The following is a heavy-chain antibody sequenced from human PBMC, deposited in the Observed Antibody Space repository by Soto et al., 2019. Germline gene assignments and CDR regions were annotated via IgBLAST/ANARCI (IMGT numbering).Heavy chain of an antibody. Sequence: PSETLSLTCAFYGGSFSGYYWSWIRQPPGKGLEWIGEINHSGSTNYNPSLKSRVTISVDTSKNQFSLKLSSVTAADTAVYYCARGRHYYDSSGYSRFDYWGQGTLVTVSS. J-gene: IGHJ4*02. CDR1: GGSFSGYY. CDR2: INHSGST. V-gene: IGHV4-34*01. D-gene: IGHD3-22*01. CDR3: ARGRHYYDSSGYSRFDY.